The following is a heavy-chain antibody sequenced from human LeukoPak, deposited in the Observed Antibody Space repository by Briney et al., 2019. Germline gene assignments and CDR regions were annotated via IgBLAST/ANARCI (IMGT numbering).Heavy chain of an antibody. D-gene: IGHD3-3*01. J-gene: IGHJ3*02. CDR1: GCSISSYD. CDR3: AREVLVAPLYDSLSGAWYGGAFEI. Sequence: ETLSLSCAAAGCSISSYDWSWIRQPAGKGLEWIARISSGGSNNYNPALKSRLTTTVNTTKNQFFQKQSTVTAADATVYYCAREVLVAPLYDSLSGAWYGGAFEIWGHRAMCTVSS. V-gene: IGHV4-4*07. CDR2: ISSGGSN.